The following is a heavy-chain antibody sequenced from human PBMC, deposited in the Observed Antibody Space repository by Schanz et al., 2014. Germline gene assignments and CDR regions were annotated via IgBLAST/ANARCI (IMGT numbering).Heavy chain of an antibody. CDR2: TRYDGNNK. Sequence: QAQLVESGGGVVQPGRSLRLSCVASGFIFISYDIHWVRQAPGKGLEWVAATRYDGNNKYYVDSVKGRFTISRDNSKNTLYLQVNSLRAEDTAVYYCVRDLGGDQTDYWGQGTLVTVSS. D-gene: IGHD4-17*01. J-gene: IGHJ4*02. CDR3: VRDLGGDQTDY. V-gene: IGHV3-33*01. CDR1: GFIFISYD.